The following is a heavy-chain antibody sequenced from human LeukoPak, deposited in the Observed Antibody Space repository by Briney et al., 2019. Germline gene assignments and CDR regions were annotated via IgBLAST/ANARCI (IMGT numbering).Heavy chain of an antibody. D-gene: IGHD2-2*01. Sequence: GASVKVSCKVSGYTLTELSMHWVRQAPGKGLEWMGGFDPEDGETIYAQKFQGRVTMTEDTSTDTAYMELSSLRSEDTAVYYCAILRKVPAAGAYYYYGMDVWGKGTTVTVSS. V-gene: IGHV1-24*01. CDR2: FDPEDGET. J-gene: IGHJ6*04. CDR1: GYTLTELS. CDR3: AILRKVPAAGAYYYYGMDV.